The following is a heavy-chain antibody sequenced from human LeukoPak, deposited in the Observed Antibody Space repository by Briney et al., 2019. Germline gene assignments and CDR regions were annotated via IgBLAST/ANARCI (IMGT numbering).Heavy chain of an antibody. CDR2: MNPNSGKT. J-gene: IGHJ4*02. V-gene: IGHV1-8*01. CDR1: GYTLTSYD. CDR3: TKGSASGSYRDY. D-gene: IGHD3-10*01. Sequence: GASVKVSCKASGYTLTSYDINWVRQATGQGLEWMGWMNPNSGKTDYAQKFQGRVTMTRNTSISTAYMELSSLRSEDTAVYYCTKGSASGSYRDYWGQGTLVTVSS.